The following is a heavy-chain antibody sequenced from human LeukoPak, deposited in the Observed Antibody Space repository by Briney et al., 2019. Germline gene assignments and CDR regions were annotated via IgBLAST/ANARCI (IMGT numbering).Heavy chain of an antibody. D-gene: IGHD3-10*01. CDR3: ATDSAGRVTMVRGPLDY. CDR1: GFSFSRHG. J-gene: IGHJ4*02. Sequence: GGSLRLSCAASGFSFSRHGMHWVRQAPGKGLEWVALISYDGSNKYYADSLKGRFTISRDNSKNTLYLQMNSLRPEDTAVYYCATDSAGRVTMVRGPLDYWGQGTLVTVSS. V-gene: IGHV3-30*03. CDR2: ISYDGSNK.